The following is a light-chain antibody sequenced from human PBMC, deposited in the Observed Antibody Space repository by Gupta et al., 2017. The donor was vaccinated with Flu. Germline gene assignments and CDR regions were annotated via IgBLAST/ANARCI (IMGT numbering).Light chain of an antibody. CDR1: QSVSSY. CDR3: QQRSNWPLT. Sequence: PATLSLSPGERATLSCRASQSVSSYLAWYQQKPGQAPRLLIYDASNGATGIPARFSGSGSGTDFTLTISSLEPEDFAVYYCQQRSNWPLTFGGGTKVEIK. CDR2: DAS. V-gene: IGKV3-11*01. J-gene: IGKJ4*01.